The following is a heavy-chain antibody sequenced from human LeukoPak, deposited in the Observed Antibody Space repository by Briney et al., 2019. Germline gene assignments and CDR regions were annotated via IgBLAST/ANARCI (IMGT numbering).Heavy chain of an antibody. V-gene: IGHV1-18*01. J-gene: IGHJ4*02. CDR1: GYTFTSYG. CDR3: ARDRAPSYYYDSSGYSPGGEFDY. Sequence: ASVKVSCKASGYTFTSYGISWVRQAPGQGLEWMGWISAYNGNTNYAQKLQGRVTMTTDTSTSTAYMELRSLRSDDTAVYYCARDRAPSYYYDSSGYSPGGEFDYWGQGTLVTVSS. CDR2: ISAYNGNT. D-gene: IGHD3-22*01.